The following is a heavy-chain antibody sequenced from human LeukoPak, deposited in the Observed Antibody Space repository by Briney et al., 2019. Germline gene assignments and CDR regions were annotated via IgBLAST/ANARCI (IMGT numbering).Heavy chain of an antibody. J-gene: IGHJ4*02. CDR3: AKGGGVMSGWSNPYFDY. D-gene: IGHD6-19*01. CDR1: GFSFSGYG. Sequence: PGGSLRLSCAASGFSFSGYGMRWVRQAPGKELEWVAVISYDGGNQYYADSVKGRFTISRDNSKNTLSLQMNSLRAEDTAVYYCAKGGGVMSGWSNPYFDYWGQGTLVAVSS. V-gene: IGHV3-30*18. CDR2: ISYDGGNQ.